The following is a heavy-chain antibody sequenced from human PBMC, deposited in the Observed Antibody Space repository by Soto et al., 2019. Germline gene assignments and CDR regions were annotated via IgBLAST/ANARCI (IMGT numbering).Heavy chain of an antibody. Sequence: SETLSLTCAVYGGSFSGYYWSWLRQPPGKGLEWIGYISHSGSTYYNPSLKSRVTISVDTSKNQFSLRLSSVTAADTAVYYCARGGPLTDYWGQGTLVTVSS. J-gene: IGHJ4*02. CDR2: ISHSGST. CDR1: GGSFSGYY. D-gene: IGHD3-16*02. CDR3: ARGGPLTDY. V-gene: IGHV4-34*01.